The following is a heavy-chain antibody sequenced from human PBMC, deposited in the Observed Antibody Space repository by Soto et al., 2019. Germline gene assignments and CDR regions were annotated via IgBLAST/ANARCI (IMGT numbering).Heavy chain of an antibody. CDR1: GGSISSGGYY. CDR3: ARDHLHVWQQLGRDAFDI. V-gene: IGHV4-31*03. CDR2: IYYSGST. Sequence: SETLSLTCTVSGGSISSGGYYWSWIRQHPGKGLEWIGYIYYSGSTYYNPSLKSRVTISVDTSKNQFSLKLSSVTAADTAVYYCARDHLHVWQQLGRDAFDIWGQGTMVTV. J-gene: IGHJ3*02. D-gene: IGHD6-13*01.